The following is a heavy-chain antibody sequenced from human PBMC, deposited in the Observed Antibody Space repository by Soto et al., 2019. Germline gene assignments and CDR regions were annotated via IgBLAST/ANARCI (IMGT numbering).Heavy chain of an antibody. Sequence: QVQLVESGGGVVQAGRSLRLSCAVSGFTVSTYGMHWVRQAPGKGLEWVAVISRDGGTKYYADSVKGRFTISRDNSRNTLFLERNSLRGADMAVYYCTGEVASGYWGQGTLVTVSS. V-gene: IGHV3-30*03. CDR2: ISRDGGTK. CDR1: GFTVSTYG. D-gene: IGHD2-8*02. CDR3: TGEVASGY. J-gene: IGHJ4*02.